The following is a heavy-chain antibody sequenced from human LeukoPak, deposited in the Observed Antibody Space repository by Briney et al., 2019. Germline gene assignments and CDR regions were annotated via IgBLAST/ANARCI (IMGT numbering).Heavy chain of an antibody. Sequence: GGSLRLSCAASGISVSNDYMSWVRQAPGKGLEWVTAIYADGYTRDAASVKGRFSISRHNSKNTVYLQMDNLRPEDTAVYYCARDRRGEKDFDVWGPGTMVTVSS. CDR3: ARDRRGEKDFDV. CDR1: GISVSNDY. CDR2: IYADGYT. V-gene: IGHV3-53*04. J-gene: IGHJ3*01.